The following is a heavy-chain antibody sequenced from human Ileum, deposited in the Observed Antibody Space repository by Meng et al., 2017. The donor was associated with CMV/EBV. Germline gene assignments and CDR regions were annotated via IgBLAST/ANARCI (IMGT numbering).Heavy chain of an antibody. J-gene: IGHJ4*02. CDR3: AKGKSYFFEY. Sequence: GESLKISCTASGLTFRSYVMSWVRQAPGKGLEWVAYISGGGLPKYYADSMKGRITISRDNAKNSLYLQIDNVGVDDTAVYYCAKGKSYFFEYWGPGALVTVSS. D-gene: IGHD3-10*01. CDR2: ISGGGLPK. V-gene: IGHV3-48*04. CDR1: GLTFRSYV.